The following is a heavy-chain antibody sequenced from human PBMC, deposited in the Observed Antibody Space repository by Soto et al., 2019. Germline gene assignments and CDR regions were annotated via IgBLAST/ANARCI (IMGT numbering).Heavy chain of an antibody. Sequence: SETLSLTFAVYGGSFSGYYWSWIRQPPGKGLEWIGEINHSGSTNYNPSLKSRVTISVDTSKNQFSLKLSSVTAADTAVYYCASLYCGGDCYPYYFDYWGQGTLVTVSS. V-gene: IGHV4-34*01. CDR1: GGSFSGYY. CDR3: ASLYCGGDCYPYYFDY. J-gene: IGHJ4*02. D-gene: IGHD2-21*02. CDR2: INHSGST.